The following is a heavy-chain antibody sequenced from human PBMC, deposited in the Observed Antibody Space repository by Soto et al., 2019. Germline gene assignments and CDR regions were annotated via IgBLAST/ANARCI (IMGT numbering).Heavy chain of an antibody. CDR3: ARAQLQLERRGSFDY. CDR2: ISSSSYI. V-gene: IGHV3-21*01. Sequence: GGSLRLSCAASGFTFSSYSMNWVRQAPGKGLEWVSSISSSSYIYYADSVKGRFTIPRDNAKNSLYLQMNSLRAEDTAVYYCARAQLQLERRGSFDYWGQGTLVTVSS. D-gene: IGHD1-1*01. CDR1: GFTFSSYS. J-gene: IGHJ4*02.